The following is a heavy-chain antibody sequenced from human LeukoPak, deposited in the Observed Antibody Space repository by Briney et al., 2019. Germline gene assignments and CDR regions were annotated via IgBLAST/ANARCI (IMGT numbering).Heavy chain of an antibody. Sequence: PGGSLRLSCAASGFTFSSYAMSWVRQAPGKGLEWVSAISDSGGSTYYADSVKGRFTISRDNSKNTLYLQMNSLRAEDTAVYYCAANSGSYYYYYYYMDVWGEGTTVTVSS. CDR2: ISDSGGST. V-gene: IGHV3-23*01. CDR3: AANSGSYYYYYYYMDV. CDR1: GFTFSSYA. D-gene: IGHD1-26*01. J-gene: IGHJ6*03.